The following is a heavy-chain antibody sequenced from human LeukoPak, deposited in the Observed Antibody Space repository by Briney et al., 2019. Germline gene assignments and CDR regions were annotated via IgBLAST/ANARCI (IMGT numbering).Heavy chain of an antibody. V-gene: IGHV4-4*07. Sequence: PSETLSITCTVSGGTISSYYWSWIRQPAGKRLEWIGRIYTSGSTNYNPSLKSRVTMSVDTSKNQFSLKLSSVTAADTAVYYCARVADYGEVPWGQGTLVTVSS. D-gene: IGHD4/OR15-4a*01. J-gene: IGHJ5*02. CDR1: GGTISSYY. CDR3: ARVADYGEVP. CDR2: IYTSGST.